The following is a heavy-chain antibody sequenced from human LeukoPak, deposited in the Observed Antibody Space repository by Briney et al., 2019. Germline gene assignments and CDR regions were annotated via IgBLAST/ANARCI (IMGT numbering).Heavy chain of an antibody. J-gene: IGHJ5*02. CDR3: ARNWRPDT. CDR2: INTSGGGT. CDR1: GFTFSTYA. Sequence: PGGSLRLSCAASGFTFSTYALGRVRQSPGKGLEWVSVINTSGGGTYYTESVQGRFTISRDNTKDTLYLQMNSLRVEDTAVYYCARNWRPDTWGQGTLVTVSS. D-gene: IGHD3-3*01. V-gene: IGHV3-23*01.